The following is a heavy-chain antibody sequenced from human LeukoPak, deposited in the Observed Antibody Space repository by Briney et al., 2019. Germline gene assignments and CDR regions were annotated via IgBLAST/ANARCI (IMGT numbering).Heavy chain of an antibody. CDR2: IHHTGRT. CDR3: ARNGYYSSDY. D-gene: IGHD4-17*01. V-gene: IGHV4-4*02. J-gene: IGHJ4*02. Sequence: PSGTLSLTCVVSGGPITNDNWWNWVRQPPGKRLEWIGEIHHTGRTSYNPSLKSRVTISVDKSKNEFSLKVTSVTAADTAVYYCARNGYYSSDYWGQGTLVTVSS. CDR1: GGPITNDNW.